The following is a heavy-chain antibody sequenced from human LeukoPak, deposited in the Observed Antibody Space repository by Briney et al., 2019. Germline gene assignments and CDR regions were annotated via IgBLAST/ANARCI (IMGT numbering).Heavy chain of an antibody. CDR1: GFTFGSYA. CDR3: AKSTGYSTTGRDFDS. CDR2: ISGSGGST. Sequence: PGGSLRLSCAASGFTFGSYAMSWVRQAPGKGLEWVSTISGSGGSTYFADSVKGRFTISRDNSKNTLYLQLSSLRAEDTAVYYCAKSTGYSTTGRDFDSWGRGTLVTVSS. J-gene: IGHJ4*02. V-gene: IGHV3-23*01. D-gene: IGHD6-13*01.